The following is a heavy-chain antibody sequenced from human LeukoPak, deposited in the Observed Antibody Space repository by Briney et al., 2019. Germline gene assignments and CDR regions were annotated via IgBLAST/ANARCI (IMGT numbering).Heavy chain of an antibody. D-gene: IGHD6-6*01. CDR2: MNPNSGNT. V-gene: IGHV1-8*01. CDR1: GYTFTSYD. CDR3: AARGASSSSLRPLDY. J-gene: IGHJ4*02. Sequence: ASVKVSCKASGYTFTSYDINWVRQATGQGPEWMGWMNPNSGNTGYAQKFQGSVTMTRNTSISTAYLELSTLRSEDTAVYYCAARGASSSSLRPLDYWGQGTLVTVSS.